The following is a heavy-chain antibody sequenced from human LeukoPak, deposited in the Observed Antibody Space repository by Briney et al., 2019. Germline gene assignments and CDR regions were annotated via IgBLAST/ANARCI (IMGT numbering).Heavy chain of an antibody. CDR2: INPNSGGT. D-gene: IGHD5-12*01. CDR3: ARGRSTGYPYYFEY. Sequence: ASVKVSCKASGYTFTGYYIHWVRQAPGQGLEWMGWINPNSGGTNYAQTLQGRVTMTRDTSISIVYMELSGLRTDDTAVYYCARGRSTGYPYYFEYWGQGTLVTVSS. CDR1: GYTFTGYY. J-gene: IGHJ4*02. V-gene: IGHV1-2*02.